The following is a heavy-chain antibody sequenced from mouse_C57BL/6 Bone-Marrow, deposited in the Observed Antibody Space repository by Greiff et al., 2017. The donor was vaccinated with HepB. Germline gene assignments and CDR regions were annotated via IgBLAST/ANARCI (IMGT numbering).Heavy chain of an antibody. D-gene: IGHD1-1*01. Sequence: VKLQQPGAELVKPGASVKLSCKASGYTFTSYWMQWVKQRPGQGLEWIGEIDPSDSYTNYNQKFKGKATLTVDTSSSTAYMQLSSLTSEDSAVYYCARSDDYGSNFDYWGQGTTLTVSS. CDR2: IDPSDSYT. J-gene: IGHJ2*01. CDR1: GYTFTSYW. V-gene: IGHV1-50*01. CDR3: ARSDDYGSNFDY.